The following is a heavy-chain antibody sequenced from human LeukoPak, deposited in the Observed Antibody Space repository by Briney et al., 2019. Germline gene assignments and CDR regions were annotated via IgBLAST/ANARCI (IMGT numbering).Heavy chain of an antibody. J-gene: IGHJ3*02. CDR1: AFTVSSSE. D-gene: IGHD6-19*01. CDR2: ISSSGSTI. V-gene: IGHV3-48*03. Sequence: PGPSLRLSCAAAAFTVSSSETNWVRQPAGEWRGWVSYISSSGSTIYYADSVKGLFTISRDNAKNSLYLQMNSLRAEDTAVYYCAIDHPGIAVAGTLGAFDIWGQGTMVTVSS. CDR3: AIDHPGIAVAGTLGAFDI.